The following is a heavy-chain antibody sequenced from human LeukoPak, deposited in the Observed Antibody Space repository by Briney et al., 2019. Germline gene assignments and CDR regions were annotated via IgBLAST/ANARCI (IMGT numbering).Heavy chain of an antibody. V-gene: IGHV4-34*01. Sequence: SEALSLTCAVYGGSFSDSYWNWIRQPPGKGLEWIGEINHSGSTNYNPSLKSRVTISVDTSKNQFSLKLSSATAADTAVYYCARDSTRYGGKPHQDDYWGQGTLVTVSS. D-gene: IGHD4-23*01. CDR2: INHSGST. CDR3: ARDSTRYGGKPHQDDY. J-gene: IGHJ4*02. CDR1: GGSFSDSY.